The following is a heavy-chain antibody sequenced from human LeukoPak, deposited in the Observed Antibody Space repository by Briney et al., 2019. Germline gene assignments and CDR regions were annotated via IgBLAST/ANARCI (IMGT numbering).Heavy chain of an antibody. CDR3: ARPLYSSGWRTLFDY. V-gene: IGHV1-2*02. D-gene: IGHD6-19*01. J-gene: IGHJ4*02. Sequence: ASVKVSCKASGYTFTGYYTHWVRQAPGQGLEWMGWINPNSGGTNYAQKFQGRVTMTRDTSISTAYMELSRLRSDDTAVYYCARPLYSSGWRTLFDYWGQGTLVTVPS. CDR2: INPNSGGT. CDR1: GYTFTGYY.